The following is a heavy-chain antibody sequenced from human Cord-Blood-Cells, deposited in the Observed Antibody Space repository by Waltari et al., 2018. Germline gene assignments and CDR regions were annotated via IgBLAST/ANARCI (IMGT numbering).Heavy chain of an antibody. Sequence: QLQLQESGPGLVKPSETLSLTCTVSGGSISSSSYYWGWIRQPPGKGLEWIGSIYYSGSTHYNPSLKSRVTISVDTSKNQFSLKLSSVTAADTAVYYCARESVAAAGPFDYWGQGTLVTVSS. CDR2: IYYSGST. J-gene: IGHJ4*02. D-gene: IGHD6-13*01. CDR1: GGSISSSSYY. V-gene: IGHV4-39*07. CDR3: ARESVAAAGPFDY.